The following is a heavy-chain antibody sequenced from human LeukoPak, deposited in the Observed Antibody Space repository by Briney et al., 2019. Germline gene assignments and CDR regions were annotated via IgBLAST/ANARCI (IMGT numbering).Heavy chain of an antibody. CDR1: GYTFTGYF. Sequence: GASVKVSCKASGYTFTGYFMHWVRQAPGQGLEWMGWINPNSGGTNYAQKFQGRVTMIRDTSISTAYMELSRLRSDDTAVYYCARQPTKYYNFWSGLKQWLVMDFDYWGQGTLVTVSS. V-gene: IGHV1-2*02. J-gene: IGHJ4*02. CDR2: INPNSGGT. D-gene: IGHD3-3*01. CDR3: ARQPTKYYNFWSGLKQWLVMDFDY.